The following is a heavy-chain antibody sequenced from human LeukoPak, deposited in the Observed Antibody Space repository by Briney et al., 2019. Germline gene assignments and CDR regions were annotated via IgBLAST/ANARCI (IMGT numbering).Heavy chain of an antibody. CDR3: ARLSRPTVVADFDY. D-gene: IGHD4-23*01. V-gene: IGHV5-10-1*01. Sequence: GESLKISCKGSGYNFTSYWISWVRQMPGKGLEWMGRIDPSDSYTNYSPSFQGHVTISTDNSISTAYLQWSSLKASDTAMYYCARLSRPTVVADFDYWGQGTLVTVSS. CDR1: GYNFTSYW. CDR2: IDPSDSYT. J-gene: IGHJ4*02.